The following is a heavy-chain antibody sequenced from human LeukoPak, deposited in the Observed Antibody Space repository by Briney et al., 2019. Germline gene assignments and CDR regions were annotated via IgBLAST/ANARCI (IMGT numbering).Heavy chain of an antibody. CDR1: GGSISSSSYY. CDR2: IYYSGST. V-gene: IGHV4-39*07. Sequence: SETLSLTCTVSGGSISSSSYYWGWIRQPPGKGLEWIGSIYYSGSTYYNPSLKSRVTISVDTSKNQFSLKLSSVTAADTAVYYCARLDRLSYSPDDAFDIWGQGTMVTVSS. D-gene: IGHD2-15*01. CDR3: ARLDRLSYSPDDAFDI. J-gene: IGHJ3*02.